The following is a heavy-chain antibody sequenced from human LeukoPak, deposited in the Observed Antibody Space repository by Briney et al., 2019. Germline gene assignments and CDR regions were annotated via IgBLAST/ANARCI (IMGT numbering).Heavy chain of an antibody. V-gene: IGHV3-13*01. CDR1: GFTLSSYE. CDR2: VGVGHDT. D-gene: IGHD3-10*01. J-gene: IGHJ3*01. CDR3: ARESGGSGTLPYDF. Sequence: PGGSLRLSCAASGFTLSSYEMPRVRQPSGKGLEWVSAVGVGHDTFYGGSVKGRFTISRDNARNSVYLQMHSLRAGDTGVYYCARESGGSGTLPYDFWGHGTMVTVSS.